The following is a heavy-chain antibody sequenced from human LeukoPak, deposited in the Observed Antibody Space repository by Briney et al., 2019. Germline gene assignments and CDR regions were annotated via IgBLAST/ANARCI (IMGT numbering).Heavy chain of an antibody. J-gene: IGHJ5*02. Sequence: GGSLRLSCAASGFTFSSYSMNWVRQAPGKGLEWVSSISSSSSYIYYADSVKGRFTISRDNAKNSLYLQMSSLRAEDTAVYYCARDEDHQYNWFDPWGQGTLVTVSS. V-gene: IGHV3-21*01. CDR1: GFTFSSYS. CDR3: ARDEDHQYNWFDP. CDR2: ISSSSSYI. D-gene: IGHD1-14*01.